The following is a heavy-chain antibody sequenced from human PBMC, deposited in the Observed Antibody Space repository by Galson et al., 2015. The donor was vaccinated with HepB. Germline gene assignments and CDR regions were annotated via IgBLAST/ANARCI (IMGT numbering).Heavy chain of an antibody. CDR1: GFTFSSYG. D-gene: IGHD1-26*01. CDR2: ISYDGSNK. V-gene: IGHV3-30*18. CDR3: AKDLWVVSGSLDY. Sequence: SLRLSCAASGFTFSSYGMHWVRQAPGKGLEWVAVISYDGSNKYCADSVKGRFTISRDNSKNTLYLQMNSLRAEDTAVYYCAKDLWVVSGSLDYWGQGTLVTVSS. J-gene: IGHJ4*02.